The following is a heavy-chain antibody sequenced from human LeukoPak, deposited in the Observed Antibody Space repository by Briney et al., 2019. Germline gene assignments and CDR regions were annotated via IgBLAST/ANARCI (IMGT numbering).Heavy chain of an antibody. CDR2: ISSSSSYI. D-gene: IGHD1-26*01. V-gene: IGHV3-21*01. Sequence: GGSLRLSCAASGFTFSSYSMNWVRQAPGKVLEWVSSISSSSSYIYYADSVKGRFTISRDNAKNSLYLQMNSLRAEDTAVYYCARGEWELVYYYYYYYMDVWGKGTTVTVSS. CDR1: GFTFSSYS. J-gene: IGHJ6*03. CDR3: ARGEWELVYYYYYYYMDV.